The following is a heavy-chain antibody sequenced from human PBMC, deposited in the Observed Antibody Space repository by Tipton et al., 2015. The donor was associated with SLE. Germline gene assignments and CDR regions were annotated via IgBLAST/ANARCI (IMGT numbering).Heavy chain of an antibody. D-gene: IGHD6-19*01. CDR2: ISAYNGNT. CDR3: AIAVAGTLFFDY. Sequence: TCTVSGFTFTSYGISWVRQAPGQGLEWMGWISAYNGNTDYAQKLQGRVTMTTDTSTSTAYMELRSLRSEDTAVYYCAIAVAGTLFFDYWGQGALVTVSS. J-gene: IGHJ4*02. CDR1: GFTFTSYG. V-gene: IGHV1-18*01.